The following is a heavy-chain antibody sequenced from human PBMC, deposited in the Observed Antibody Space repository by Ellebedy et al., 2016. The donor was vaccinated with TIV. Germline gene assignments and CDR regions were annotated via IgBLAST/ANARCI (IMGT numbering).Heavy chain of an antibody. CDR1: GYTFTGYY. D-gene: IGHD2-21*02. CDR2: INPNSGGT. J-gene: IGHJ3*02. Sequence: ASVKVSCKASGYTFTGYYMHWVRQAPGQGLEWMGWINPNSGGTNYAQKFQGRVTMTRDTSISTAYMELSRLRSDDTAVYYCARSYCGGDCHRRGMRGDAFDIWGQGTMVTVS. CDR3: ARSYCGGDCHRRGMRGDAFDI. V-gene: IGHV1-2*02.